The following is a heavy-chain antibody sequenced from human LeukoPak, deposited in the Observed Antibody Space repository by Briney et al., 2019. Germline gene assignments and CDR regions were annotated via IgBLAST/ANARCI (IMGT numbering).Heavy chain of an antibody. CDR1: GYTFTNYG. J-gene: IGHJ4*02. D-gene: IGHD6-19*01. V-gene: IGHV1-18*01. CDR2: LNTYNGQT. CDR3: ARDRLSLTVAVIFDY. Sequence: ASVKVSCKASGYTFTNYGISWVRQAPGQGLEWMGWLNTYNGQTDYAQKFQGRVTMTTDTSTSTANMELRSLRSDDTAVYFCARDRLSLTVAVIFDYWGQGTLVTVS.